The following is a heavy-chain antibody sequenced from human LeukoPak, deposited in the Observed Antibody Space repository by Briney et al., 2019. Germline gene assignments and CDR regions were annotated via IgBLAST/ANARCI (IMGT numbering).Heavy chain of an antibody. D-gene: IGHD2-2*01. CDR1: GGSLSSIYY. J-gene: IGHJ4*02. CDR3: VRSPDCSSTSCYGYYFDY. CDR2: IYSSGTT. V-gene: IGHV4-4*07. Sequence: SETLSLTCTVSGGSLSSIYYWSWIRQPAGKGLEWIGRIYSSGTTSYHPSLKSRVTMSVDTSKNQFSLELSSVPAADAAVYYCVRSPDCSSTSCYGYYFDYWGQGTLVTVSS.